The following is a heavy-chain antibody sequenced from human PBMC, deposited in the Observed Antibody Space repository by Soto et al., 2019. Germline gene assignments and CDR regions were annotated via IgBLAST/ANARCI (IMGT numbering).Heavy chain of an antibody. D-gene: IGHD2-2*01. CDR1: GFTFDDYT. J-gene: IGHJ6*02. CDR3: AKDILPCSSTSCYGYGMDV. Sequence: GGSLRLSCAASGFTFDDYTMHWVRQAPGKGLEWVSLISWDGGSTYYADSVKGRFTISRDNSKNSLYLQMNSLRTEDTALYYCAKDILPCSSTSCYGYGMDVWGQGTTVTVSS. V-gene: IGHV3-43*01. CDR2: ISWDGGST.